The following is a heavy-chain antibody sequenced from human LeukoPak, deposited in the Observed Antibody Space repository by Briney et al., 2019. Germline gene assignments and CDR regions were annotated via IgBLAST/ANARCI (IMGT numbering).Heavy chain of an antibody. D-gene: IGHD3-16*02. Sequence: GASVKVFCKASGYTFTSYYMHWVRQAPGQGLEWMGWINPNSGGTNYAQKFQGRVTMTRDTSISTAYMELSRLRSDDTAVYYCARGGELSAGNYYYMDVWGKGTTVTVSS. CDR3: ARGGELSAGNYYYMDV. CDR1: GYTFTSYY. CDR2: INPNSGGT. J-gene: IGHJ6*03. V-gene: IGHV1-2*02.